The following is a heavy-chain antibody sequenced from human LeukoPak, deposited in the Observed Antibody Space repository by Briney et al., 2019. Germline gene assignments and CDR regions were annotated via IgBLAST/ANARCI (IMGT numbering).Heavy chain of an antibody. Sequence: ASVKVSCKASGYTFTGYYMHWVRQAPGQGLEWMGWINPNSGGTNYAQKFQGRVTMTRDTSISTAYMELSGLRSDDTAVYYCARGADYGNWFDPWGQGTLVTVSS. J-gene: IGHJ5*02. CDR3: ARGADYGNWFDP. D-gene: IGHD3-16*01. CDR2: INPNSGGT. CDR1: GYTFTGYY. V-gene: IGHV1-2*02.